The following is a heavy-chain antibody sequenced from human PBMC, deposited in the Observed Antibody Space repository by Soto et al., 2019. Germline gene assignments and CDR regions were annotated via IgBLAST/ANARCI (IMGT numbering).Heavy chain of an antibody. D-gene: IGHD3-10*01. CDR1: GFSFSDYF. Sequence: ASVKVSCKASGFSFSDYFMHWVRQAPGQGLEWMGWISAYNGNTNYAQKLQGRVTMTTDTSTSTAYMELRSLRSDDTAVYYCARSPTMVRGVTHWFDPWGQGTLVTVSS. V-gene: IGHV1-18*04. J-gene: IGHJ5*02. CDR3: ARSPTMVRGVTHWFDP. CDR2: ISAYNGNT.